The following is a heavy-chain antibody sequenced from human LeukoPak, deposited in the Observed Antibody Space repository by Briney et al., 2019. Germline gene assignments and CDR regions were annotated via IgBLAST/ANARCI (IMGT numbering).Heavy chain of an antibody. CDR2: ISGSGGST. CDR1: GFXFSSYA. D-gene: IGHD6-19*01. V-gene: IGHV3-23*01. CDR3: AKKRVAVAGTHYFDY. J-gene: IGHJ4*02. Sequence: GGSLRLSCAASGFXFSSYAISWVRQAPGKGLEWVSGISGSGGSTYYADSVKGRFTISRDNSKNTLYLQMNSLRAEDTAVYYCAKKRVAVAGTHYFDYWGQGTLVTVSS.